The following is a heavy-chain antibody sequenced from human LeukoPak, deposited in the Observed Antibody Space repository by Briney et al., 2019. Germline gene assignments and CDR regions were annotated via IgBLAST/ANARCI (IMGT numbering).Heavy chain of an antibody. V-gene: IGHV3-30-3*01. Sequence: GSLRLSCAASGFTFSSYAMHWVRQAPGKGLEWVAVISYDGSNKYYADSVKGRFTISRDNSKNTLYLQMNSLRAEDTAVYYCARDPEQLYYFDYWGQGTLVTVSS. CDR1: GFTFSSYA. CDR2: ISYDGSNK. D-gene: IGHD6-13*01. J-gene: IGHJ4*02. CDR3: ARDPEQLYYFDY.